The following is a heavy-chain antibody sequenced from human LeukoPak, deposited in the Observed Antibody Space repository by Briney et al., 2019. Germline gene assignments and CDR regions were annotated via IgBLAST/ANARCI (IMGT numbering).Heavy chain of an antibody. Sequence: SETLSLTCTVSGGSVSSGSYYWSWIRQPPGKGLEWIGYIYYSGSTNYNPSLKSRVTISVDTSKNQFSLKLSSVTAADTAVYYCARVRSAYSDVWGQGTTVTVSS. J-gene: IGHJ6*02. V-gene: IGHV4-61*01. CDR2: IYYSGST. D-gene: IGHD2-15*01. CDR3: ARVRSAYSDV. CDR1: GGSVSSGSYY.